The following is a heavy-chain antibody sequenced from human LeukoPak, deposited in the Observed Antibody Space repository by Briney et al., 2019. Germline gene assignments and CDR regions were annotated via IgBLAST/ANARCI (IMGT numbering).Heavy chain of an antibody. D-gene: IGHD2-2*01. Sequence: ASVKVSCKASGYTFTSYDINWVRQATGHGLEWMGWMNPNSGNTGYAQKFQGRVTMTRNTSISTAYMELSSLRSEDTAVYYCALYCSSTSCRRSLRDFDYWGQGTLVTVSS. V-gene: IGHV1-8*01. J-gene: IGHJ4*02. CDR1: GYTFTSYD. CDR2: MNPNSGNT. CDR3: ALYCSSTSCRRSLRDFDY.